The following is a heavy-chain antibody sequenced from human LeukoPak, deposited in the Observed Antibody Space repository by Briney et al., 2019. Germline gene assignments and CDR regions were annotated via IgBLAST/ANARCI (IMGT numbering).Heavy chain of an antibody. CDR2: INHSGST. CDR3: ARGTTRRWFDP. V-gene: IGHV4-34*01. D-gene: IGHD4-17*01. J-gene: IGHJ5*02. CDR1: GGSFSGYY. Sequence: PSETLSLTCAVCGGSFSGYYWSWIRQPPGKGLEWIGEINHSGSTNYNPSLKSRVTISVDTSKHQFSLKLSSVTAADTAVYYCARGTTRRWFDPWGQGTLVTVSS.